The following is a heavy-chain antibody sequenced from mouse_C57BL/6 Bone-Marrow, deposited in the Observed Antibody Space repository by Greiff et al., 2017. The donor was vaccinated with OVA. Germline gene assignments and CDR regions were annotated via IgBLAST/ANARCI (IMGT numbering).Heavy chain of an antibody. V-gene: IGHV14-4*01. CDR1: GFNITDDY. J-gene: IGHJ3*01. Sequence: VQLQQSGAELVRPGASVKLSCTASGFNITDDYMHWVKQRPEQGLEWIGWIDPENGDTEYASKFQGKATITADTSSNTAYLQLSSLTSEDTAVYYCTNYGYGGAYWGQGTLVTVSA. CDR2: IDPENGDT. CDR3: TNYGYGGAY. D-gene: IGHD2-2*01.